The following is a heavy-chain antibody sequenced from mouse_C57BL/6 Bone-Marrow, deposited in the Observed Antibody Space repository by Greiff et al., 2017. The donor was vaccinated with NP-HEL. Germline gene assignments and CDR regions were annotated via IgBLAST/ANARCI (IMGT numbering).Heavy chain of an antibody. D-gene: IGHD1-1*01. J-gene: IGHJ4*01. CDR1: GYTFTSYW. CDR2: IHPNSGST. V-gene: IGHV1-64*01. CDR3: ATYYYGSYYAMDY. Sequence: QVRLQQPGAELVKPGASVKLSCKASGYTFTSYWMHWVKQRPGQGLEWIGMIHPNSGSTNYNEKFKSKATLTVDKSSSTAYMQLSSLTSEDSAVYYCATYYYGSYYAMDYWGQGTSVTVSS.